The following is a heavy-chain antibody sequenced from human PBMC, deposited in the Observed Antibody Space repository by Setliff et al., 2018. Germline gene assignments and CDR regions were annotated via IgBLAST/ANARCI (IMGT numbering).Heavy chain of an antibody. D-gene: IGHD1-1*01. J-gene: IGHJ4*02. CDR1: GDSISSTYH. V-gene: IGHV4-38-2*02. Sequence: SETLSLTCNVSGDSISSTYHWGWIRQSPGKGLEWIGTIYHSGNTYYNPSLNSRLTISVDTSKNQFSLRLTSVTAADTAIYCCARVRNTQNGFFDYWSQGTLVTVSS. CDR3: ARVRNTQNGFFDY. CDR2: IYHSGNT.